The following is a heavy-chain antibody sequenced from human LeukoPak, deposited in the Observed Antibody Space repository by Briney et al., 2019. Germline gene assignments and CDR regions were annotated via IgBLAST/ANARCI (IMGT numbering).Heavy chain of an antibody. V-gene: IGHV3-30-3*01. D-gene: IGHD1-1*01. CDR3: ARDQTGTLDY. CDR1: GFTFSSYA. J-gene: IGHJ4*02. Sequence: GGSLRLSCAASGFTFSSYAMHWVRQAPGKGLEWVAVISYDGSNKYYADSVKGRFTISRGNSKNTLYLQMNSLRAEDTAVYYCARDQTGTLDYWGQGTLVTVSS. CDR2: ISYDGSNK.